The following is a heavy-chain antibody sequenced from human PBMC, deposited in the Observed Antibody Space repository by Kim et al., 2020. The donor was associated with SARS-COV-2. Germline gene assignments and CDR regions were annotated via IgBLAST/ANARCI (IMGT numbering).Heavy chain of an antibody. CDR3: ARFRGMNYGGNTDDAFDI. V-gene: IGHV3-74*01. D-gene: IGHD4-17*01. CDR2: INSDGSST. J-gene: IGHJ3*02. Sequence: GGSLRLSCAASGFTFSSYWMHWVRQAPGKGLVWVSRINSDGSSTSYADSVKGRFTISRDNAKNTLYLQMNSLRAEDTAVYYCARFRGMNYGGNTDDAFDIWGQGTMVTVSS. CDR1: GFTFSSYW.